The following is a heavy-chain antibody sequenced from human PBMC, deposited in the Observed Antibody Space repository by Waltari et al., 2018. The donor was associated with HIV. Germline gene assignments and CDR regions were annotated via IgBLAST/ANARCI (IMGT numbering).Heavy chain of an antibody. J-gene: IGHJ3*01. Sequence: EVQLVASGGGLVQPGGSLRRSCGASGFAFSWYWMHCVRQAPGKGLVWISRIESDGASTNYADSGKGRVTISRDNAKNTLSLQMNSLSVEDTAVYYCVRAGRSSDGFDVWGQGTMVTVSS. D-gene: IGHD6-6*01. CDR2: IESDGAST. CDR3: VRAGRSSDGFDV. V-gene: IGHV3-74*01. CDR1: GFAFSWYW.